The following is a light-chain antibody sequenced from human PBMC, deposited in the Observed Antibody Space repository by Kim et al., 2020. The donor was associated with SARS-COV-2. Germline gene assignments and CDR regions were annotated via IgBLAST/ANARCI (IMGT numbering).Light chain of an antibody. Sequence: GQSVAISCTGTSSDVGAYNYVSWYQQHPGKAPKLIIYELNERPSGVPDRFSGSKSGNTASLTVSGLQAEDEADYYCSSYAGSNNVLFGGGTQLTVL. CDR2: ELN. CDR3: SSYAGSNNVL. J-gene: IGLJ2*01. CDR1: SSDVGAYNY. V-gene: IGLV2-8*01.